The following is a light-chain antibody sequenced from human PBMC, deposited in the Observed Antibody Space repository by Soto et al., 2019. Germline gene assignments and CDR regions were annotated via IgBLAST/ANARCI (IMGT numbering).Light chain of an antibody. J-gene: IGKJ5*01. CDR3: QQYGSSPPIT. V-gene: IGKV3-20*01. CDR2: GAS. CDR1: QSVSSSY. Sequence: EIVLTQSPGTLSLPPGERATLSCRASQSVSSSYLAWYQQKPGQAPRLLIYGASSRATGIPDRFSGSGSGTDFTLTISRLEPEDFAVYYCQQYGSSPPITFGKGTRLEIK.